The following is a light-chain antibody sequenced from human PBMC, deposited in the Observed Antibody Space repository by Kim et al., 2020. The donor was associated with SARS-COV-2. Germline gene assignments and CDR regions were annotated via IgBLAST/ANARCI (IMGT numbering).Light chain of an antibody. CDR3: QQYESYSPYT. CDR2: KAS. V-gene: IGKV1-5*03. Sequence: ASVGERGTITCRASQSISNWLAWYQQKPGKAPKLLIYKASSLESGVPSRFSGTGSGTEFTLTISSLQPDDFATYYCQQYESYSPYTFGQGTKLEI. J-gene: IGKJ2*01. CDR1: QSISNW.